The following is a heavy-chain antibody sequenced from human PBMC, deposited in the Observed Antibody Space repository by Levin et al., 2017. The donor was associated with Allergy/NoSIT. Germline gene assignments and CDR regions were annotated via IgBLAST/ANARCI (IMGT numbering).Heavy chain of an antibody. Sequence: GGSLRLSCAASGFTFSSYAMSWVRQAPGKGLEWVSAISGSGGSTYYADSVKGRFTISRDNSKNTLYLQMNSLRAEDTAVYYCAKVFDPRSRFVVVAADFDYWGQGTLVTVSS. CDR2: ISGSGGST. V-gene: IGHV3-23*01. D-gene: IGHD2-15*01. CDR3: AKVFDPRSRFVVVAADFDY. CDR1: GFTFSSYA. J-gene: IGHJ4*02.